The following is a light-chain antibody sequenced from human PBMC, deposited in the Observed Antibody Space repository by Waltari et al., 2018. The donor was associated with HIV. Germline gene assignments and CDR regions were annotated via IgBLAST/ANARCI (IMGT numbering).Light chain of an antibody. J-gene: IGKJ4*01. CDR1: QSVSSY. Sequence: EIALTQSPATLSLSPGERATLSCRASQSVSSYLAWCQQKPGQAPRLLIYDSTHRATGIPARFSGSGSTTDFTLTISSLEPEDFGVYYCQQRHNWPPLTFGGGAKVEIK. CDR2: DST. CDR3: QQRHNWPPLT. V-gene: IGKV3-11*01.